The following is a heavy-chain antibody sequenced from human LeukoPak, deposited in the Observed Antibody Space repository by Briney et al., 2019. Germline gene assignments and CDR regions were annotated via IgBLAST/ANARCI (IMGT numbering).Heavy chain of an antibody. J-gene: IGHJ5*02. CDR1: GYTFTGYY. CDR3: ARAGGRSWFDP. CDR2: INPKSGGT. Sequence: VASVKVSCKASGYTFTGYYMHWVRQAPGQGLEWMGWINPKSGGTNYAQKFQGRVTMTTDTSMTTAHMEVSRLTSDDTAVYYCARAGGRSWFDPWGPGTLVTVSS. V-gene: IGHV1-2*02.